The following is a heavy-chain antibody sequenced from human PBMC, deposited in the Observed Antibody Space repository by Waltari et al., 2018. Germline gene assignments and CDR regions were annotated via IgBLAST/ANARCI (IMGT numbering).Heavy chain of an antibody. J-gene: IGHJ4*02. CDR2: IWYDGRNE. D-gene: IGHD6-19*01. Sequence: QVQLVESGGGVVQPGRSLRLSCAASGFTFSSYGMHWVRQAPGKGLEWVAVIWYDGRNEYYAASVKGRFTISRDNSKNTLYLQMNSLRAEDTAVYYCARAYFPAVAPYFDYWGQGTLVTVSS. CDR1: GFTFSSYG. V-gene: IGHV3-33*01. CDR3: ARAYFPAVAPYFDY.